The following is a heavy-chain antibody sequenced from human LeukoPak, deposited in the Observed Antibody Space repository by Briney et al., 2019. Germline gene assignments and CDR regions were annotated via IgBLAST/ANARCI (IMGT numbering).Heavy chain of an antibody. J-gene: IGHJ4*02. CDR2: ISAITGRGDRT. V-gene: IGHV3-23*01. CDR1: GFTFSSYA. Sequence: GGSLRLSCAASGFTFSSYAMSWVRQAPGKGLEWVSAISAITGRGDRTYYGDSVKGRFTISRDKSKNTLYLQMNGLRAEDTAVYYCAKAAVGIVVAGDWGQGTLVTVSS. D-gene: IGHD6-19*01. CDR3: AKAAVGIVVAGD.